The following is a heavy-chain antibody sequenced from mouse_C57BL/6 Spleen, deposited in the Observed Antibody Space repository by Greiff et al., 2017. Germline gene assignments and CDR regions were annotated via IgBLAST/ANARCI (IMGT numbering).Heavy chain of an antibody. V-gene: IGHV5-9-1*02. Sequence: EVQRVESGAGLVKPGGSLKLSCAASGFTFSSYAMSWVRQTPEKRLEWVAYISSGGDYIYYADTVKGRFTISRDNARNTLYLQMSSLKSEDTAMYYCTSLLYYYGSSYFYAMDYWGQGTSVTVSS. D-gene: IGHD1-1*01. J-gene: IGHJ4*01. CDR3: TSLLYYYGSSYFYAMDY. CDR2: ISSGGDYI. CDR1: GFTFSSYA.